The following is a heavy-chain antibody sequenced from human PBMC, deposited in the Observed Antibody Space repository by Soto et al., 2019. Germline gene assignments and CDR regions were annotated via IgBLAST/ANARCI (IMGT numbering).Heavy chain of an antibody. Sequence: GGSLRLSCAPSGFTFSSYAMSWVRQAPGKGLEWVSGISGSGGSTYYADSVKGRFTISRDDSKNTLYLQMNSLRSEDTAIFYCARDPFGYYVNYFDNWGQGTLVTVSS. CDR3: ARDPFGYYVNYFDN. J-gene: IGHJ4*02. CDR1: GFTFSSYA. CDR2: ISGSGGST. V-gene: IGHV3-23*01. D-gene: IGHD1-26*01.